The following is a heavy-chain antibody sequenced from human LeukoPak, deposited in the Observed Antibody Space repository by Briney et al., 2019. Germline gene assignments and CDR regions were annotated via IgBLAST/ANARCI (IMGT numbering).Heavy chain of an antibody. CDR2: IYHSGST. CDR1: GGSISSNNW. D-gene: IGHD6-13*01. CDR3: ARGGDSTWSHLDY. J-gene: IGHJ4*02. Sequence: SGTLSLTCAVSGGSISSNNWWSWVRQPPGKGLEWIGGIYHSGSTNYNPSLKSRVTISVDKSKNQFSLKLSSVTAADSAVYYCARGGDSTWSHLDYWGQGTLVTVSS. V-gene: IGHV4-4*02.